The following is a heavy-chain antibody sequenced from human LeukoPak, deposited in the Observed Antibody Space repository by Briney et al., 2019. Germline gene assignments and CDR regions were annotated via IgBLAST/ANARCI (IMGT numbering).Heavy chain of an antibody. CDR3: ASFDYGDNV. Sequence: PGGSLRLSCAASGFTFSSYNMNWVRQAPGKGLEWVSGITSYSNYIYYADSVKGRFTISGDNAKKSLYLQMNSLRAEDTAVYFCASFDYGDNVWGQGTLVTVSS. D-gene: IGHD4-17*01. J-gene: IGHJ4*02. V-gene: IGHV3-21*01. CDR1: GFTFSSYN. CDR2: ITSYSNYI.